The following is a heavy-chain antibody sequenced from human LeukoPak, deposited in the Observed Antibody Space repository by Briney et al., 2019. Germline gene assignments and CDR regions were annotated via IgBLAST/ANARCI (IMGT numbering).Heavy chain of an antibody. CDR1: GFTFDDYA. CDR3: AKSPRRDYLISYFDY. J-gene: IGHJ4*02. Sequence: GRSLRLSCAASGFTFDDYAMHWVRQAPGKGLEWVSGISWNSGSIGYADSVKGRFTISRDNAKNSLYLQMNSLRAEDTALYYCAKSPRRDYLISYFDYWGQGTLVTVSS. V-gene: IGHV3-9*01. D-gene: IGHD4-17*01. CDR2: ISWNSGSI.